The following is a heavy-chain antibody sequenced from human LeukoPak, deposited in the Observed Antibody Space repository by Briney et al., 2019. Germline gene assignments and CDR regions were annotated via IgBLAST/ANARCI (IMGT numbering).Heavy chain of an antibody. CDR1: GFTFNNHD. V-gene: IGHV3-30*03. D-gene: IGHD3-22*01. Sequence: GGSLRLSCAASGFTFNNHDMHWVRQAPGKGLEWVAGISYDERNKYYADSVKGRFTISRDNSKNTLNLQMNSLRTEDTAVYYCARGVVDTGYYYYGMDVWGQGTTVTVSS. CDR3: ARGVVDTGYYYYGMDV. CDR2: ISYDERNK. J-gene: IGHJ6*02.